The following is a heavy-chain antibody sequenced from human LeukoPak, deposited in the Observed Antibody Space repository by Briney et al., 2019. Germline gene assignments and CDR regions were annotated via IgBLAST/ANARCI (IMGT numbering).Heavy chain of an antibody. CDR3: ATRSGGRATYYYYYMDV. V-gene: IGHV1-24*01. CDR2: FDPEDGET. CDR1: GYTLIELS. J-gene: IGHJ6*03. Sequence: VASVKVSCKVSGYTLIELSMHWVRQAPGKGLEWMGGFDPEDGETIYAQKFQGRVTMTEDTSTDTAYMELSSLRSEDTAVYYCATRSGGRATYYYYYMDVWGKGTTVTVSS. D-gene: IGHD2-15*01.